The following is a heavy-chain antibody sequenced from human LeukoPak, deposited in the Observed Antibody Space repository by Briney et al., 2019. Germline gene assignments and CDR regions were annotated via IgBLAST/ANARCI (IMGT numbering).Heavy chain of an antibody. CDR2: IYTSGST. Sequence: PSETLSLTCTVSGGSISSYYWSWIRQPAGKGLEWIGRIYTSGSTDYNPSLKSRVTMSVDMSKNQFSLKLSSVTAADTAVYYCAAGLAAAGPFDYWGQGTLVTVSS. CDR1: GGSISSYY. V-gene: IGHV4-4*07. D-gene: IGHD6-13*01. CDR3: AAGLAAAGPFDY. J-gene: IGHJ4*02.